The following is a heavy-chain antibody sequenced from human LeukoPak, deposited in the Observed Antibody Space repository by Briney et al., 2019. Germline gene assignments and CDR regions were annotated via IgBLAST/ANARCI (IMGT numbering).Heavy chain of an antibody. D-gene: IGHD3-3*01. Sequence: HGESLKISCKGSGYSFTSYWIGWVRQMPGKGLEWMGIIYPGDSDTRYSPSFQGQVTISADKSISTAYLQWSSLKASDTAMYYCARQYYDFWSGYPQDFDYWDQGTLVTVSS. V-gene: IGHV5-51*01. J-gene: IGHJ4*02. CDR3: ARQYYDFWSGYPQDFDY. CDR1: GYSFTSYW. CDR2: IYPGDSDT.